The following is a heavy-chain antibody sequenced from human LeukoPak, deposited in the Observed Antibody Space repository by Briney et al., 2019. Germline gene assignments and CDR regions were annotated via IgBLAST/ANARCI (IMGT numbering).Heavy chain of an antibody. CDR1: GGSISSAF. J-gene: IGHJ5*02. D-gene: IGHD2-2*01. V-gene: IGHV4-59*08. CDR3: AGDIAAVNIPGSRLDP. Sequence: SETLSLTCTVSGGSISSAFWSWIRQPPGKGLEWIGYISYSGITNYNPSLKSRVTMSVDTSKNQFSLRLRSVTAADTAVYFCAGDIAAVNIPGSRLDPWGQGTLVTVSS. CDR2: ISYSGIT.